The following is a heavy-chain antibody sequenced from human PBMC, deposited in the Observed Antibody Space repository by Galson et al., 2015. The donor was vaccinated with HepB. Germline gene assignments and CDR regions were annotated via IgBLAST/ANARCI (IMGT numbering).Heavy chain of an antibody. CDR3: ASAMITFGGVIVRYYYYYMDV. Sequence: SVKVSCKASGGTFNSYAISWVRQAPGQGLEWMGGIIPIFGTANYAQKFQGRVTITADESTSTAYMELSSLRSEDTAVYYCASAMITFGGVIVRYYYYYMDVWGKGTTVTVSS. V-gene: IGHV1-69*13. J-gene: IGHJ6*03. CDR1: GGTFNSYA. CDR2: IIPIFGTA. D-gene: IGHD3-16*02.